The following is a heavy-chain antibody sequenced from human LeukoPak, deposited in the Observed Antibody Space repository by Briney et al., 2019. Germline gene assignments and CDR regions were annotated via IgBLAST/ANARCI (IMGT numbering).Heavy chain of an antibody. CDR3: AGFNYFDWLDVMTHSDY. V-gene: IGHV4-61*01. D-gene: IGHD3-9*01. CDR2: IYYSGST. J-gene: IGHJ4*02. CDR1: GGSVSSGSYY. Sequence: SETLSLTCTVSGGSVSSGSYYWSWIRQPPGKGLEWIGYIYYSGSTNYNPSLKSRVTISVDTSKNQFSLKLSSVTAADTAVYYCAGFNYFDWLDVMTHSDYWGQGTLVTVSS.